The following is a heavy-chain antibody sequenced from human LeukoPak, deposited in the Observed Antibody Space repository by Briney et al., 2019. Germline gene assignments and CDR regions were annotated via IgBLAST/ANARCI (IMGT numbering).Heavy chain of an antibody. D-gene: IGHD2-15*01. CDR3: ARDPGHCRGATCYNWFDR. Sequence: ASVKVSCKASGYTFTNHAINWVRQASGQGLEWMGWINTNTWNPTYAQGFTGRFVFSLDTSVSTAYLQISSLKAEDTAVYYCARDPGHCRGATCYNWFDRWGQGTMVTVSS. CDR2: INTNTWNP. J-gene: IGHJ3*01. V-gene: IGHV7-4-1*02. CDR1: GYTFTNHA.